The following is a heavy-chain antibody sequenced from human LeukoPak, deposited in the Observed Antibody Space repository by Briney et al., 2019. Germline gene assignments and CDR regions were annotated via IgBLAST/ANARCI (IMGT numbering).Heavy chain of an antibody. D-gene: IGHD4-17*01. CDR2: INHSGST. V-gene: IGHV4-34*01. Sequence: SETLSLTCAVYGGSFSGYYRRWLRQPPGKGLEWIGEINHSGSTNYNPSLKSRVTISVDTSKNQFSLKLSTVTAADTAVYYCATNDYGVLGYFDYWGQGTLVTVSS. CDR1: GGSFSGYY. J-gene: IGHJ4*02. CDR3: ATNDYGVLGYFDY.